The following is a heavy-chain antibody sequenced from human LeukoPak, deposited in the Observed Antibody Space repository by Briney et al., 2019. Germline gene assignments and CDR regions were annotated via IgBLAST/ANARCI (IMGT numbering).Heavy chain of an antibody. D-gene: IGHD5-12*01. CDR3: AKEATLNYFDY. V-gene: IGHV3-23*01. CDR1: GFTFSDYY. J-gene: IGHJ4*02. CDR2: ISGSGGST. Sequence: GGSLRLSCAASGFTFSDYYMSWIRQAPGKGLEWVSAISGSGGSTFYADSVKGRFTISRDNSNNRLYLQMSSLRADDTAVYYCAKEATLNYFDYWGQGTLVTVSS.